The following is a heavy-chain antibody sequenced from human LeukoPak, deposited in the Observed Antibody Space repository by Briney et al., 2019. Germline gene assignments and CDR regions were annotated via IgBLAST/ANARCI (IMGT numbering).Heavy chain of an antibody. Sequence: PSETLSLTCAVYGGSFSGYCWSWIRQPPGKGLEWIGEINHSGSTNYNPSLKSRVTISVDTSKNQFSLKLSSVTAADTAVYYCARGPTVTILDYWGQGTLVTVSS. CDR3: ARGPTVTILDY. V-gene: IGHV4-34*01. CDR1: GGSFSGYC. CDR2: INHSGST. D-gene: IGHD4-11*01. J-gene: IGHJ4*02.